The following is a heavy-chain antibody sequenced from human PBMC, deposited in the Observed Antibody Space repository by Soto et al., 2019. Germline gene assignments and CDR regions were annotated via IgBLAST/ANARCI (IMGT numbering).Heavy chain of an antibody. Sequence: QVQLVESGGGVVQPGRSLRLSCAASGFTFSRHSIQWVRQAPGKGLEWVAVISYDGSIKYYADSVKGRFTISRDNSKNTAYLQMNSLRAEDTTVCYCAREWSTSGDLDYWGQGTLVIVSS. V-gene: IGHV3-30-3*01. CDR2: ISYDGSIK. CDR1: GFTFSRHS. D-gene: IGHD3-10*01. CDR3: AREWSTSGDLDY. J-gene: IGHJ4*02.